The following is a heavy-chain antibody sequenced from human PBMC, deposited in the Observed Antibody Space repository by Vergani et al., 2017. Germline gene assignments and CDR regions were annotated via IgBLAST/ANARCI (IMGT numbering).Heavy chain of an antibody. D-gene: IGHD3-9*01. CDR3: AKIQMGYIGQRYFDWLLSDTFFDY. V-gene: IGHV3-30*18. Sequence: QVQLVESGGGVVQPGRSLRLSCAASGFTFSSYGMHWVRQAPGKGLEWVAVISYDGSNKYYADSLKGRFTISRDNSKNTLYLQMNSLRAEDTAVYYCAKIQMGYIGQRYFDWLLSDTFFDYWGQGTLVTVSS. CDR2: ISYDGSNK. J-gene: IGHJ4*02. CDR1: GFTFSSYG.